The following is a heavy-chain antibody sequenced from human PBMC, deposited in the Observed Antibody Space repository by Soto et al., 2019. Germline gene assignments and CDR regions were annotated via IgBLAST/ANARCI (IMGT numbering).Heavy chain of an antibody. Sequence: QVQLVESGGGVVQPGRSLRLSCAASGFTFSYYAMHWVRQAPGKGLEWVAVISYDGSNKYYADSVKGRFTISRDNSKNTLNLQMNSLRAEDTAVYYCATLLDGAYWGQGTLVTVSS. V-gene: IGHV3-30-3*01. CDR3: ATLLDGAY. J-gene: IGHJ4*02. D-gene: IGHD1-1*01. CDR1: GFTFSYYA. CDR2: ISYDGSNK.